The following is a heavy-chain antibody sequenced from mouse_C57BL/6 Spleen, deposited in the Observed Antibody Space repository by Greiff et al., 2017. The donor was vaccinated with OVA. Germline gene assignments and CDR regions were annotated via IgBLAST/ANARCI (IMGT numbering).Heavy chain of an antibody. Sequence: VQLQQSGTELVKPGASVKLSCKASGYTFTSYWMHWVKQRPGQGLEWIGNINPSNGGTNYNEKFKSKATLTVDKSSSTAYMQLSSLTSEDSAVYYCARGKIYDGYYVPFAYWGQGTLVTVSA. J-gene: IGHJ3*01. CDR1: GYTFTSYW. V-gene: IGHV1-53*01. CDR2: INPSNGGT. CDR3: ARGKIYDGYYVPFAY. D-gene: IGHD2-3*01.